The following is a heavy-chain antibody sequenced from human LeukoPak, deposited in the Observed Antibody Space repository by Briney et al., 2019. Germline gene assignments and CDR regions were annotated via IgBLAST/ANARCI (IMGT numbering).Heavy chain of an antibody. J-gene: IGHJ4*02. Sequence: ASVKVSCKVSGYTLTELSMHWVRQAPGKGLEWMGGFDPEDGETIYAQKFQGRVTMTEDTSTDTAYMELSSLRSQHTAVYYCATYEWELRLPSGRPFDYWGQGTLVTVSS. CDR3: ATYEWELRLPSGRPFDY. V-gene: IGHV1-24*01. CDR1: GYTLTELS. CDR2: FDPEDGET. D-gene: IGHD1-26*01.